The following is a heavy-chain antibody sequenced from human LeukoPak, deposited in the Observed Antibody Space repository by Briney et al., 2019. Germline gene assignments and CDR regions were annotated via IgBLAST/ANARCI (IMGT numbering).Heavy chain of an antibody. D-gene: IGHD6-13*01. CDR1: GFTFSDYY. CDR3: ARGINYSPRIFGY. CDR2: ISSSGTTI. Sequence: GGSLRLSXAASGFTFSDYYINWIRQAPGKGLEWVSYISSSGTTIYYADSVKGRFTISRDNAKNSLYLQMNSLRAEDTAVYYCARGINYSPRIFGYWGQGTLVTVSS. V-gene: IGHV3-11*04. J-gene: IGHJ4*02.